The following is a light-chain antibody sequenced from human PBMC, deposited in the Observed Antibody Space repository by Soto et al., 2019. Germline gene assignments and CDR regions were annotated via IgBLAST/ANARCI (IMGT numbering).Light chain of an antibody. J-gene: IGLJ1*01. CDR1: SSNIGSNY. Sequence: QSVLTQPPSASGTPGQRVTISCSGSSSNIGSNYVYWYQQLPGTAPKLLIYRNNQRPSGVPDRFSGSKSGTSASLAISGLRSEDEADYYCAAWDDSLSVLVFGTGPKVTFL. V-gene: IGLV1-47*01. CDR3: AAWDDSLSVLV. CDR2: RNN.